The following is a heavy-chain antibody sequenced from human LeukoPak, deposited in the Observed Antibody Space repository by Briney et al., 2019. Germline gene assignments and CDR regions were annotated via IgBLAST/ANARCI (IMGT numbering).Heavy chain of an antibody. Sequence: GGSLRLSCTASGFTFGDYVMNWVRQAPGKGLEWVGFISSNAYGGKAEYAASVKGRFTISRDDSRSIDYLQINILKPEDTAVYYCSRGYYYGSGTPVWFDPWGQGALVTVSS. D-gene: IGHD3-10*01. CDR2: ISSNAYGGKA. J-gene: IGHJ5*02. CDR3: SRGYYYGSGTPVWFDP. V-gene: IGHV3-49*04. CDR1: GFTFGDYV.